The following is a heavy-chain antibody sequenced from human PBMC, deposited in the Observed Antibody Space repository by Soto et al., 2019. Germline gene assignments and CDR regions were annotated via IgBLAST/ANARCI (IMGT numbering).Heavy chain of an antibody. CDR3: ARWDYGYYARFDY. Sequence: QVQLVRSGAEVKKSGASVKVSCKASGYTFTSHDINWVRQATGQGLEWMGWMNPNSGNTGYAQKFQGRVTMTRNTSISKAYMELSSLRSEDTAVYYCARWDYGYYARFDYWGQGTLVTVSS. V-gene: IGHV1-8*01. CDR2: MNPNSGNT. CDR1: GYTFTSHD. J-gene: IGHJ4*02. D-gene: IGHD4-17*01.